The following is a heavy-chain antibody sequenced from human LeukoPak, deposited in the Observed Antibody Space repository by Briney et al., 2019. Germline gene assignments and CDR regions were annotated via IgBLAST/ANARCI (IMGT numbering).Heavy chain of an antibody. V-gene: IGHV1-2*02. Sequence: ASVKVSCKASGYTFTDYYTHWGRNAPGQGLEWMGWINPDTGATNFAQKFLGRVTLTRDTSITTAYMEVNSLTSDDTAVYYCARDRVERPYYYDSSGYYSWWFDPWGQGTLVTVSS. D-gene: IGHD3-22*01. CDR3: ARDRVERPYYYDSSGYYSWWFDP. CDR1: GYTFTDYY. J-gene: IGHJ5*02. CDR2: INPDTGAT.